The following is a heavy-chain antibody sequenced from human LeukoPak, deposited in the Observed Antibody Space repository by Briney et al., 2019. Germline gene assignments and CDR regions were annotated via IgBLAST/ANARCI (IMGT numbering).Heavy chain of an antibody. CDR3: ATYDSWSGYNIAY. CDR1: GFTLSSRW. D-gene: IGHD3-3*01. J-gene: IGHJ4*02. Sequence: AGGSLRLSCVVSGFTLSSRWMMWVRKAPGEGLEWMTNINRDGSEKNYVDSVKGRFTITRDNAENSLYLQMNSLKVEDSAIYYCATYDSWSGYNIAYWGQGTLVTVSS. V-gene: IGHV3-7*03. CDR2: INRDGSEK.